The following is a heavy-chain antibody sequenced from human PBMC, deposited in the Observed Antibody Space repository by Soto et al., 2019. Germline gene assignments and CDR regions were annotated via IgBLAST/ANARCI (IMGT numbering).Heavy chain of an antibody. V-gene: IGHV1-18*01. CDR1: GYTFITDG. D-gene: IGHD3-22*01. Sequence: GASVKVSCKASGYTFITDGVSWVRQAPGQGLDWLGWISTYNGNTRYAERLQGRVTMTTDTTTNTAYMELRNLRSDDTAVYYCARGPTDYYDNSANYFLDYWGQGTLVTVSS. CDR2: ISTYNGNT. J-gene: IGHJ4*02. CDR3: ARGPTDYYDNSANYFLDY.